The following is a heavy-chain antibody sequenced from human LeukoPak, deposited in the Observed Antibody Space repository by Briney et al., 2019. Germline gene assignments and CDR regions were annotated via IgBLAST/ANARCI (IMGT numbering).Heavy chain of an antibody. D-gene: IGHD2-21*02. CDR3: ARDQACGGDCYSVRPFDP. J-gene: IGHJ5*02. CDR2: IIPIFGTA. Sequence: SVKVSCKASGGTFSSYAISWVRQAPGQGLEWMGGIIPIFGTANYAQKFQGRVTITADESTSTAYMELGSLRSEDTAVYYCARDQACGGDCYSVRPFDPWGQGTLVTVSS. CDR1: GGTFSSYA. V-gene: IGHV1-69*13.